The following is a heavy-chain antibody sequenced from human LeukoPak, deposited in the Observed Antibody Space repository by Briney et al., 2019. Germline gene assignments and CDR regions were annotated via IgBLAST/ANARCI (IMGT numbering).Heavy chain of an antibody. J-gene: IGHJ4*02. V-gene: IGHV3-20*01. CDR3: TRGNVAAATAILYFDY. CDR1: GFTFYDHG. D-gene: IGHD6-13*01. Sequence: GGSLRLSCAASGFTFYDHGVSWVRHAPGKGLEWVSGINWNGDSTDYADSVKGRFTISRDNAKNSLYLQMNSLRAEDTALYHCTRGNVAAATAILYFDYWGQGTLVTVSS. CDR2: INWNGDST.